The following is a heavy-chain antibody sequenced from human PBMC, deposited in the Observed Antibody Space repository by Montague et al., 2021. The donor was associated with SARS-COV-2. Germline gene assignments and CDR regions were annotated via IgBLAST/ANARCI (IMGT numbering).Heavy chain of an antibody. J-gene: IGHJ3*01. CDR1: GGSFSDYY. V-gene: IGHV4-34*01. CDR3: WMGGGNGVFDL. D-gene: IGHD2-8*01. CDR2: IQHSRII. Sequence: SETLSLTCAVSGGSFSDYYWSWIRQPPGKGLEWIGLEWIGEIQHSRIINYNPSLKSRVTISVDASRNQLSLKLGSVTAADTAVYYRWMGGGNGVFDLWGQGTMVTVSS.